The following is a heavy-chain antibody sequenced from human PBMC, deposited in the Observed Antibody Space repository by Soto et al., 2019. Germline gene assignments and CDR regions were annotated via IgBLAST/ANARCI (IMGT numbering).Heavy chain of an antibody. V-gene: IGHV4-38-2*01. CDR2: IYHAGSF. CDR3: ARTFDCYGMDV. Sequence: SETLSLTCAVSGYSIASGYYWAWLRQSPGKGLEWIGSIYHAGSFYYNPSLNSRFAVSLDASKNHFSLKLTSVTAADTAVYYCARTFDCYGMDVWGQGTTVTVSS. CDR1: GYSIASGYY. J-gene: IGHJ6*02.